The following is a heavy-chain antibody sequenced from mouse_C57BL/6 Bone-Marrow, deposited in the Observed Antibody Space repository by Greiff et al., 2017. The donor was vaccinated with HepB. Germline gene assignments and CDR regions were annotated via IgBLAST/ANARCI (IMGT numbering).Heavy chain of an antibody. V-gene: IGHV1-19*01. CDR1: GYTFTDYY. J-gene: IGHJ2*01. D-gene: IGHD1-1*01. CDR2: INPYNGGT. CDR3: AGALYYYGSSYDYFDY. Sequence: VQLQQSGPVLVKPGASVKMSCKASGYTFTDYYMNWVKQSHGKSLEWIGVINPYNGGTSYNQKFKGKATLTVDKSSSTAYMELNSLTSEDSAVYYCAGALYYYGSSYDYFDYWGQGTTLTVSS.